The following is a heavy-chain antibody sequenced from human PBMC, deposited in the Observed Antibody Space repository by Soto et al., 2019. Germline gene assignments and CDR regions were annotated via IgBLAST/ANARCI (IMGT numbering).Heavy chain of an antibody. CDR1: GYTFTSYD. D-gene: IGHD6-19*01. CDR3: AVADSSGWYVDY. J-gene: IGHJ4*02. Sequence: ASVKVSCKASGYTFTSYDINWVRQATGQGLEWMGIINPSGGSTSYAQKFQGRVTMTRDTSTSTVYMELSSLRSEDTAVYYCAVADSSGWYVDYWGQGTLVTVSS. V-gene: IGHV1-46*01. CDR2: INPSGGST.